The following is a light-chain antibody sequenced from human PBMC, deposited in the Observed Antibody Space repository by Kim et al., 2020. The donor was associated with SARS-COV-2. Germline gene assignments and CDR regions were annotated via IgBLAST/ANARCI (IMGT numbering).Light chain of an antibody. J-gene: IGKJ2*01. Sequence: LSPGDTATLSCRASQSVSSRDLAWYQQKPGQAPRLLIYAASSRATGIPDRFSGSGSGTDVTLTISSLEPEDFALYYCQQYGSSMYTFGQGTKLEI. CDR3: QQYGSSMYT. CDR1: QSVSSRD. V-gene: IGKV3-20*01. CDR2: AAS.